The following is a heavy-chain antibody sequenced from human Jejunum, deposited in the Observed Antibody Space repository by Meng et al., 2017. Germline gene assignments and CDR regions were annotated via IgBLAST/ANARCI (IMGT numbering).Heavy chain of an antibody. J-gene: IGHJ4*02. V-gene: IGHV2-5*01. CDR2: NNWNDDI. CDR1: GFSLSTAQVG. CDR3: AHRRNIVAGGTENFDY. Sequence: QISSVESGPTLVKPTQARAVTCNFSGFSLSTAQVGVGWFRQSPGKALEWLALNNWNDDIRYNPSVKSRLTITKDTCKNQVVLTMTNMDPVDTGTYYCAHRRNIVAGGTENFDYWGQGTLVTVSS. D-gene: IGHD6-25*01.